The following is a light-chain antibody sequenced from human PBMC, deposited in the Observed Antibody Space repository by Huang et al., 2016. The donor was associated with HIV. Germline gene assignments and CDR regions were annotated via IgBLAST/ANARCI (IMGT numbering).Light chain of an antibody. Sequence: DIVMTQSPDSLAVSPGERATINCKSSQSLLYSLSKKNYLAWFQQKPGRPPKLLTYLATTREAEVPDRFSGSGSGTDFTLTINSLQAEDGAVYVCLQYDSVPQTFGHGTKVEIK. V-gene: IGKV4-1*01. CDR2: LAT. J-gene: IGKJ1*01. CDR1: QSLLYSLSKKNY. CDR3: LQYDSVPQT.